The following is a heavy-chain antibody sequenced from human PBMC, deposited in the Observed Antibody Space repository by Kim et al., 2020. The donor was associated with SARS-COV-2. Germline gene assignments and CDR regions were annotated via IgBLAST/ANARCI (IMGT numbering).Heavy chain of an antibody. CDR2: TYYRSKWYN. CDR1: GDSVSSNSAA. D-gene: IGHD3-10*01. Sequence: SQTLSLTCAISGDSVSSNSAAWNWIRQSPSRGLEWLGRTYYRSKWYNDYAVSVKSRITINPDTSKNQFSLQLNSVTPEDTAVYYCARDPLRFGVLLGWFDPWGQGTLVTVSS. CDR3: ARDPLRFGVLLGWFDP. V-gene: IGHV6-1*01. J-gene: IGHJ5*02.